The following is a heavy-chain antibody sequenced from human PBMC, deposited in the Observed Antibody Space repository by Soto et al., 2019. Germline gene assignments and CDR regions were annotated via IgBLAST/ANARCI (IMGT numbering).Heavy chain of an antibody. CDR2: ISWNSGSI. CDR3: AKDRTHRQEATGGHDY. V-gene: IGHV3-9*01. Sequence: EVQLVESGGGLVQPGRSLRLSCAASGFTFDDYAMHWVRQAPGKGLEWVSGISWNSGSIGYADSVKGRFTISRDNAKNSLYLQMNSLRAEDTALYYCAKDRTHRQEATGGHDYWGQGTLVTVSS. CDR1: GFTFDDYA. J-gene: IGHJ4*02.